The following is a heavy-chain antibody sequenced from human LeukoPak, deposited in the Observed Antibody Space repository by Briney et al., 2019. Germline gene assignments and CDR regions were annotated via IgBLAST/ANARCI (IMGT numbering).Heavy chain of an antibody. CDR1: GYTFTSYD. CDR2: MNPNSGNT. V-gene: IGHV1-8*01. Sequence: ASVKVSCKASGYTFTSYDINWVRQATGQGLEWMGWMNPNSGNTGYAQKFQGRATMNRNTSISTAYLELNSLPSEDTAGNYCGRGVATTTGYYWGKETLVTVS. D-gene: IGHD5-12*01. J-gene: IGHJ4*02. CDR3: GRGVATTTGYY.